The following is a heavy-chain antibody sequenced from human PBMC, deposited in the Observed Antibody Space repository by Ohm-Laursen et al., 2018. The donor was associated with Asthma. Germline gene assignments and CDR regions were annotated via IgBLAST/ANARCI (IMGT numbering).Heavy chain of an antibody. D-gene: IGHD3-9*01. Sequence: SLRLSCTASGFPFSAYTMTWVRQAPGKGLEWVSSISGSSRYIYYADSVKGRFTISRDNAKNSLYLQMDSLRAEDTAVYYCARYYDILTGYRYYYGMDVWGQGTTVTVPS. J-gene: IGHJ6*02. CDR3: ARYYDILTGYRYYYGMDV. CDR2: ISGSSRYI. CDR1: GFPFSAYT. V-gene: IGHV3-21*01.